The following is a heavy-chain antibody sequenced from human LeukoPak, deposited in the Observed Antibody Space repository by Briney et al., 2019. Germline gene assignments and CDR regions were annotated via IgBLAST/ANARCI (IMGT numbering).Heavy chain of an antibody. J-gene: IGHJ5*02. D-gene: IGHD1-26*01. V-gene: IGHV3-23*01. CDR3: AKGPYSGFS. CDR1: GFTFSNAW. Sequence: GGSLRLSCAASGFTFSNAWMSWVRQAPGKGLEWVSAISGSGGNTYYADSVKGRFTISRDNSKNTLYLQMNSLRAEDTAVYYCAKGPYSGFSWGQGTLVTVSS. CDR2: ISGSGGNT.